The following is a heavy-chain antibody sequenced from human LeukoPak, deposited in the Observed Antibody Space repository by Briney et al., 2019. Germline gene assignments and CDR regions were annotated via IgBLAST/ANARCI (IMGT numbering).Heavy chain of an antibody. J-gene: IGHJ3*02. CDR1: GFMFIGYG. CDR2: IRYDGRHE. CDR3: ARAWDDYGDYVDAFDI. V-gene: IGHV3-30*02. Sequence: GGSLRLSCEASGFMFIGYGMHWVRQTPGEGLEWVAFIRYDGRHEYYTDSVKGRFTISRDNSKNTLYLQMNSLRAEDTAVYYCARAWDDYGDYVDAFDIWGQGTMVTVSS. D-gene: IGHD4-17*01.